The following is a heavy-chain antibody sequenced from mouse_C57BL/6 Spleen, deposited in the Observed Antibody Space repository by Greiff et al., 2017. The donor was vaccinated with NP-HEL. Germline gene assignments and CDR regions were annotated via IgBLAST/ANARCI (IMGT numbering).Heavy chain of an antibody. CDR2: IDPSDSYT. Sequence: QVQLQQPGAELVMPGASVKLSCKASGYTFTSYWMHWVKQRPGQGLKWIGEIDPSDSYTNYNQKFKGKSTFTVDKSSSTAYMQLSSLTSEDSAVFYCARSVGRYFDVWGTGTTVTVSS. CDR3: ARSVGRYFDV. CDR1: GYTFTSYW. D-gene: IGHD4-1*01. V-gene: IGHV1-69*01. J-gene: IGHJ1*03.